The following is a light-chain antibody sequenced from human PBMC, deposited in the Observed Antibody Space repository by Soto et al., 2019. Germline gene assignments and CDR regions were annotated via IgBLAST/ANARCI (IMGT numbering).Light chain of an antibody. Sequence: DIQMTQSPSSLSASVGDRVSITCRASQNINNYLNWYQQKPGKAPKLLIYAASSLQSGVPSRFSGSGSGRDFTLIISSLQPEDFATYYCQQTYSRPTWTFGQGTKWISN. V-gene: IGKV1-39*01. J-gene: IGKJ1*01. CDR1: QNINNY. CDR2: AAS. CDR3: QQTYSRPTWT.